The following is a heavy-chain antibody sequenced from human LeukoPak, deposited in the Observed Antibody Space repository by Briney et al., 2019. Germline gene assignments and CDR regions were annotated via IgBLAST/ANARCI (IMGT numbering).Heavy chain of an antibody. CDR3: AKSNGYGLVDI. D-gene: IGHD3-10*01. CDR2: MYTSGTT. V-gene: IGHV4-4*07. J-gene: IGHJ3*02. CDR1: GGSISSYY. Sequence: SETLSLTCTVSGGSISSYYWSWIRQPAGKGLEWIGRMYTSGTTKYNPSLRSRVTMSVDTSKNQFSLKLNSVTAADTAVYYCAKSNGYGLVDIWGQGTMVTVSS.